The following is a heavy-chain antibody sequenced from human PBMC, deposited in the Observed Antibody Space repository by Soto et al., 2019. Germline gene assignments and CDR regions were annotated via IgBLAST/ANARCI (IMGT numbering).Heavy chain of an antibody. V-gene: IGHV3-23*01. CDR2: ISGSGGST. CDR3: AKPPNYYGSGSSFDY. Sequence: PGGSLRLSCAASGFTFSSYAMSWVRQAPGKWLDWVSTISGSGGSTYYADSVKGRFTISRDNSKTTLYLQMNSLSAEDTAVYYCAKPPNYYGSGSSFDYWGQGXLVTVYS. CDR1: GFTFSSYA. J-gene: IGHJ4*02. D-gene: IGHD3-10*01.